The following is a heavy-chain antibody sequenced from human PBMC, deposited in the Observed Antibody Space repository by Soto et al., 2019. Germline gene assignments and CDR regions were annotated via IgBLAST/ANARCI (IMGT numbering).Heavy chain of an antibody. CDR2: IYYSGST. CDR3: ARGLGELSDTAYGMDA. D-gene: IGHD3-16*02. V-gene: IGHV4-59*01. J-gene: IGHJ6*02. Sequence: SETLSLTCTVSGGSISSYYWSWIRQPPGKGLEWIGYIYYSGSTNYNPSLKSRVTISVDTSKNQFSLKLSSVTAADTAVYYCARGLGELSDTAYGMDAWGQGTTVTVS. CDR1: GGSISSYY.